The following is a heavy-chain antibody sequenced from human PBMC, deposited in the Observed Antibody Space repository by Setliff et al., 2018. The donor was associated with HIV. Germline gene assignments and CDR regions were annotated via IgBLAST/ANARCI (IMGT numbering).Heavy chain of an antibody. J-gene: IGHJ3*01. D-gene: IGHD6-19*01. CDR2: ISAYNGNT. V-gene: IGHV1-18*01. CDR1: GGTLSSYA. Sequence: ASVKVSCKTSGGTLSSYAITWVRQAPGQGLEWMGWISAYNGNTLYAQKFQGRVTMTTDTSTSTAYMDLRSLRSDDTAVYYCGRVPYRSAWFSGGHNPFDDWGQGTMVTVSS. CDR3: GRVPYRSAWFSGGHNPFDD.